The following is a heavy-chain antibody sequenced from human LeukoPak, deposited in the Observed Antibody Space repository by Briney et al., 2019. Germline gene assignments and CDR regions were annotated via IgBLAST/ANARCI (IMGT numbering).Heavy chain of an antibody. D-gene: IGHD6-13*01. CDR2: IYYSGST. V-gene: IGHV4-59*08. CDR1: GGSISSYY. Sequence: PSETLSLTCTVSGGSISSYYWSWIRQPPGKGLEWIGYIYYSGSTNYNPSLKSRVTISVDTSKNQFPLKLSSVTAADTAVYYCARSIAAAVWGMDVWGQGTTVTVSS. CDR3: ARSIAAAVWGMDV. J-gene: IGHJ6*02.